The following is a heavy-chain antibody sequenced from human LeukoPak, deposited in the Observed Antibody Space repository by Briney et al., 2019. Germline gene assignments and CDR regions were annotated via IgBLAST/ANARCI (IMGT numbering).Heavy chain of an antibody. D-gene: IGHD3-10*01. V-gene: IGHV5-51*01. CDR1: GYIFTSYW. CDR3: AKHARGSGSYSYYYYYMDV. Sequence: PGASLQISCQGSGYIFTSYWIGWVRQLPGKGLEWMGIIYPGDSDTRYSPSFQGQVTISADKSISTPYLQWSSLKASDTAMYYCAKHARGSGSYSYYYYYMDVWGKGTTVTVSS. CDR2: IYPGDSDT. J-gene: IGHJ6*03.